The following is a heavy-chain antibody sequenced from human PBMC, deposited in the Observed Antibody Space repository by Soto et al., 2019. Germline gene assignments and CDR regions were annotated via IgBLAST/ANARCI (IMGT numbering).Heavy chain of an antibody. J-gene: IGHJ4*02. CDR3: ARAPDYDILTGPSGY. V-gene: IGHV1-3*01. CDR2: INAGNGNT. CDR1: GYTFTSYA. D-gene: IGHD3-9*01. Sequence: GASVKVSCKASGYTFTSYAMHWVRQAPGQRLEWMGWINAGNGNTKYSQKFQGRVTITRDTSASTAYMELRSLRSDDTAVYYCARAPDYDILTGPSGYWGQGTLVTVSS.